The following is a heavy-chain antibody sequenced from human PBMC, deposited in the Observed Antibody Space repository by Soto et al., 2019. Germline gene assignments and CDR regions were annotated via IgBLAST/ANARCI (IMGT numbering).Heavy chain of an antibody. D-gene: IGHD1-26*01. V-gene: IGHV3-30-3*01. CDR3: ASEIVGATAFGFDY. CDR2: ISYDGSNK. Sequence: QVQLVESGGGVVQPGRSLRLSCAASGFTFSSYAMHWVRQAPGKGLEWVAVISYDGSNKYYADSVKGRFTISRDNSKNTLYLQMNSLRAEDTAVYYCASEIVGATAFGFDYWGQGTLVTVSS. CDR1: GFTFSSYA. J-gene: IGHJ4*02.